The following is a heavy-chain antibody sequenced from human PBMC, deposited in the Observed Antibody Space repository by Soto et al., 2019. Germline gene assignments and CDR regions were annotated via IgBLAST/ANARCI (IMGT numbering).Heavy chain of an antibody. Sequence: SLRLPCAASGFTFSNYAVTWVRQAPGKGLEWVSTISGSGGSTYYADSVKGRFTISRDNSKNTLYLQMNSLRAEDTAVYYCAKDQGSSWYEIDYWGQGTLVTVSS. D-gene: IGHD6-13*01. J-gene: IGHJ4*02. CDR1: GFTFSNYA. V-gene: IGHV3-23*01. CDR3: AKDQGSSWYEIDY. CDR2: ISGSGGST.